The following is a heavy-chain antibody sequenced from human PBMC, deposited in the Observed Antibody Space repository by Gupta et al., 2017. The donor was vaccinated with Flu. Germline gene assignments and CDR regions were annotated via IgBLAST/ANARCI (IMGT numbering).Heavy chain of an antibody. CDR1: GFTFSSYA. CDR2: ISGSGGST. Sequence: EVQLLESGRGLVQPGGSLRLSCAASGFTFSSYAMSWVRQAPGKGLEWVSAISGSGGSTYYADSVKGRFTISRDNSKNTLYLQMNSLRAEDTAVYYCASQFYGGNDYYYYGMDVWGQGTTVTVSS. D-gene: IGHD4-17*01. J-gene: IGHJ6*02. V-gene: IGHV3-23*01. CDR3: ASQFYGGNDYYYYGMDV.